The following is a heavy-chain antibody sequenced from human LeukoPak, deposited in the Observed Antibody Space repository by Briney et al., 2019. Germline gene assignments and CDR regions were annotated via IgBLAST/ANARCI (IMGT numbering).Heavy chain of an antibody. CDR3: AKGGCSSTTCYLANP. J-gene: IGHJ5*02. Sequence: GGSLRLSCAASGLTFSSYGMHWVRQAPGKGLEWVAVISYDGTIRNYADSVKGRFTISRDNSKNTLYLQMNSLTAEDSALYYCAKGGCSSTTCYLANPWGQGTLVTVSS. V-gene: IGHV3-30*18. D-gene: IGHD2-2*01. CDR2: ISYDGTIR. CDR1: GLTFSSYG.